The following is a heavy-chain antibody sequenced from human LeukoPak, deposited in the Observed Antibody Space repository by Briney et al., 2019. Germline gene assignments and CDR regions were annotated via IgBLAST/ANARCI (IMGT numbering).Heavy chain of an antibody. CDR3: AKHGLEFP. D-gene: IGHD3-10*01. CDR2: ISSSSSTI. V-gene: IGHV3-48*04. J-gene: IGHJ4*02. CDR1: GFTFSSYS. Sequence: QSGGSLRLSCAASGFTFSSYSMNWVRQAPGKGLEWVSYISSSSSTIYYADSVKGRFTISRDNAKNSLYLQMNSLRAEDTAVYYCAKHGLEFPWGQGTLVTVSS.